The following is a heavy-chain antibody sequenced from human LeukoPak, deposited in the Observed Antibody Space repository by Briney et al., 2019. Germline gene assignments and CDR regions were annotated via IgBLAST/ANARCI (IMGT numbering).Heavy chain of an antibody. D-gene: IGHD2-2*01. J-gene: IGHJ6*02. CDR1: GFRFTDYS. Sequence: RGSLRLSCAASGFRFTDYSMSWVRQAPGKGLEWVAGLGRSGEYKYYADSVKGRFTISRDNSKDTVSLQMNSLRAEDSAIYFCVKDRPCETCMPMDAWGQGTTVT. CDR2: LGRSGEYK. V-gene: IGHV3-23*01. CDR3: VKDRPCETCMPMDA.